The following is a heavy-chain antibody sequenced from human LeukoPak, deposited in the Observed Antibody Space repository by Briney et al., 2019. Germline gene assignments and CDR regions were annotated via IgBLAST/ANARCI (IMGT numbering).Heavy chain of an antibody. CDR3: ARQEGGIQQWSYYFDF. V-gene: IGHV4-39*01. CDR2: IYYSGST. D-gene: IGHD5-18*01. J-gene: IGHJ4*02. Sequence: SETLSLTCTVSGGSISSSRYYWGWIRLSPGKGLEWIGTIYYSGSTYYNPSLKSRVTMSVDTSKNQFSLELTSVTPADTALYYCARQEGGIQQWSYYFDFWDQGTLVTVSS. CDR1: GGSISSSRYY.